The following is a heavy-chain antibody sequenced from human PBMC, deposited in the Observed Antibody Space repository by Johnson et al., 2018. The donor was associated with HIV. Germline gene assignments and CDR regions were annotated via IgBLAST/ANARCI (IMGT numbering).Heavy chain of an antibody. CDR2: ISSSGTTI. CDR3: TKDDYTGAFDI. CDR1: GFTFSSYG. J-gene: IGHJ3*02. Sequence: VQLVESGGGVVQPGGSLRLSCAASGFTFSSYGMHWVRQAPGKGLEWVSYISSSGTTIYYADSVKGRFTISRDNAKNSLYLQMNSLKTEDTAVYYCTKDDYTGAFDIWGQGTMVTVSS. V-gene: IGHV3-48*04. D-gene: IGHD4/OR15-4a*01.